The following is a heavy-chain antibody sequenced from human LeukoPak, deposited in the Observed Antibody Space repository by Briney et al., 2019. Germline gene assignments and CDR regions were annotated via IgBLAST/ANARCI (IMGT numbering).Heavy chain of an antibody. Sequence: PGRSLRLSCAASGFTFSTYGMHWVRQAPGKGLEWVAVIAYDGSNIHYADSVKGRFTISRDNSKKTLYLQMNSLRAEDTAVYYCAKPPRYIAARQSPFAYRGQGTLVTVSS. J-gene: IGHJ4*02. CDR3: AKPPRYIAARQSPFAY. D-gene: IGHD6-6*01. V-gene: IGHV3-30*18. CDR2: IAYDGSNI. CDR1: GFTFSTYG.